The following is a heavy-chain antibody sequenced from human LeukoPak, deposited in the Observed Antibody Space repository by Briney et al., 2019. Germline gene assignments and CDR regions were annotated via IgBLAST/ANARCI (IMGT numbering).Heavy chain of an antibody. J-gene: IGHJ4*02. CDR1: GFTFSRYW. CDR2: IKEDGTKT. V-gene: IGHV3-7*05. Sequence: PGGSLRLSCAASGFTFSRYWMTWVRQAPGKGLEWVANIKEDGTKTYYVDSVKGRFTIPRDNAQNSLYLQMNSLTPEDTAVYFCARGEAFCDYWGQGALVTVSS. CDR3: ARGEAFCDY.